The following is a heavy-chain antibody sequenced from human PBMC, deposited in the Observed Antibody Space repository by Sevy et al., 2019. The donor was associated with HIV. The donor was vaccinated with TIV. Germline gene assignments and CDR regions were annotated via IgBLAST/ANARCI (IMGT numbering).Heavy chain of an antibody. CDR1: GFTFSNYR. Sequence: GGSLRLSCAASGFTFSNYRMNWVRQAPGKGLEWGSSISSSSNYIYYADSVKGRFTISRDNAKNSLYLQMNSLRAEDTAVYFCARVRYKYGSYYFDYWGQGTLVTVSS. J-gene: IGHJ4*02. D-gene: IGHD5-18*01. V-gene: IGHV3-21*01. CDR2: ISSSSNYI. CDR3: ARVRYKYGSYYFDY.